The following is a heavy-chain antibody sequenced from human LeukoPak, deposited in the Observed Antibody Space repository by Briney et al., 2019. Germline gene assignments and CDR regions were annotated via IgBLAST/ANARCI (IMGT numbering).Heavy chain of an antibody. V-gene: IGHV1-69*05. CDR1: GGTFSSYA. Sequence: ASVKVSCEASGGTFSSYAISWVRQAPGQGLEWMGGIIPIFGTANYAQKFQGRVTITTDESTSTAYMELSSLRSEDTAVYYCVREVPLYYYDSSGYYYSGRWFDPWGQGTLVTVSS. J-gene: IGHJ5*02. CDR3: VREVPLYYYDSSGYYYSGRWFDP. CDR2: IIPIFGTA. D-gene: IGHD3-22*01.